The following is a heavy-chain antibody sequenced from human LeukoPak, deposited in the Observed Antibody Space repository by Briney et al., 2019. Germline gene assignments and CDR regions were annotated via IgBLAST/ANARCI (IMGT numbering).Heavy chain of an antibody. V-gene: IGHV3-21*01. Sequence: PGGSLRLSCAASGFTFSSYSMNWVRQAPGKGLEWVSSISSSSSYIYYADSVKGRFTISRDNAKNSLYLQMNSLRAEDTAVYYCARVRYNTLDAFDIWGQGTMVTVSS. D-gene: IGHD5-24*01. J-gene: IGHJ3*02. CDR2: ISSSSSYI. CDR3: ARVRYNTLDAFDI. CDR1: GFTFSSYS.